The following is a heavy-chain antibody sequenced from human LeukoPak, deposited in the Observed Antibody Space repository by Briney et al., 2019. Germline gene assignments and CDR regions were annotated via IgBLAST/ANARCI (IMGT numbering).Heavy chain of an antibody. D-gene: IGHD7-27*01. J-gene: IGHJ4*02. Sequence: GGSLRLSCAASGVTVSSDYMNWVRQAPGKGLECVSGISGIGGNAYYADSVKGRFTISRDNSKNTLYLQMNSLRAEDTAVYYCAKTSGFFDYWGQGTLVTVSS. CDR3: AKTSGFFDY. V-gene: IGHV3-23*01. CDR2: ISGIGGNA. CDR1: GVTVSSDY.